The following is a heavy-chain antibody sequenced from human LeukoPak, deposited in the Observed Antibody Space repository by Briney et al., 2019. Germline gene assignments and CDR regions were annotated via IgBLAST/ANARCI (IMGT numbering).Heavy chain of an antibody. V-gene: IGHV3-7*01. Sequence: PGGSLRLSCAASGFTFSSYWMSWVRQAPGKGLEWVANIKQDGSEKYYVDSVKGRSTISRDNAKNSLYLQMNSLRAEDTAVYYCARDRGSPLGGYYYYYMDVWGKGTAVTVSS. CDR1: GFTFSSYW. CDR2: IKQDGSEK. D-gene: IGHD3-10*01. CDR3: ARDRGSPLGGYYYYYMDV. J-gene: IGHJ6*03.